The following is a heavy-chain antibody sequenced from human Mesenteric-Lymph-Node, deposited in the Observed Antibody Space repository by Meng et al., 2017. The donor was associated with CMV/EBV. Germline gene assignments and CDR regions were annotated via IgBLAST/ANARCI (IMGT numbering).Heavy chain of an antibody. Sequence: SGFTFSGYGMRWVRQAPGKGLEWVSAISGSGGSTYYADSVKGRFTISRDNSKNTLYLQMNSLRAEDTAVYYCAKGVLWFGVNYFDYWGQGTLVTVSS. V-gene: IGHV3-23*01. CDR3: AKGVLWFGVNYFDY. CDR1: GFTFSGYG. D-gene: IGHD3-10*01. CDR2: ISGSGGST. J-gene: IGHJ4*02.